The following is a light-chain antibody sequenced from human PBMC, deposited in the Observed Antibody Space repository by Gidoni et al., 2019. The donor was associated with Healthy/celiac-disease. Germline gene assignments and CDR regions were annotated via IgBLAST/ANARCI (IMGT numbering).Light chain of an antibody. V-gene: IGKV1-33*01. J-gene: IGKJ4*01. CDR2: DAS. CDR3: QQYDNLLT. Sequence: DIQMTQSPSSLSASVVDSVTITCQTSQDSSNYLNWYQQKPGKAPKLLIYDASNLETGVPSRFSGSGSGTDFTFTISSLQPEDIATYYCQQYDNLLTFGGGTKVEIK. CDR1: QDSSNY.